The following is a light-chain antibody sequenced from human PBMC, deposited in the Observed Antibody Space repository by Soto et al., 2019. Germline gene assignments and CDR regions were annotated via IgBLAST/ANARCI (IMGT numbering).Light chain of an antibody. CDR3: AAWDDSLSGVV. V-gene: IGLV1-44*01. CDR2: SND. J-gene: IGLJ2*01. CDR1: GSNIGSNT. Sequence: QSVLTQPPSASGTPGQRVSLSCSGSGSNIGSNTVNWYQQLPGTAPQLLIYSNDQRPSGVPDRFSGSKSGTSASLAISGLQSEDEADYYCAAWDDSLSGVVFGGGTKLTVL.